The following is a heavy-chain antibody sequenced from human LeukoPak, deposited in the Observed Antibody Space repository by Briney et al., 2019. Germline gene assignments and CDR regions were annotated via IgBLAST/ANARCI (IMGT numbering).Heavy chain of an antibody. CDR1: GGSFSSGSYY. V-gene: IGHV4-31*03. CDR2: IYYSGST. J-gene: IGHJ4*02. Sequence: SETLSLTCTVSGGSFSSGSYYWSWIRQHPGKGLEWIGYIYYSGSTYYNPSLKSRVTISVDTSKNQFSLKLSSVTAADTAVYYCARGRYDSSGRYYYFDYWGQGTLVTVSS. CDR3: ARGRYDSSGRYYYFDY. D-gene: IGHD3-22*01.